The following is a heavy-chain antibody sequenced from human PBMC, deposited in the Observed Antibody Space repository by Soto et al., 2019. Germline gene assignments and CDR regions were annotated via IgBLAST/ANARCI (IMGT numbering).Heavy chain of an antibody. CDR1: GFTFSSYG. CDR2: IWYDGSNK. J-gene: IGHJ6*02. D-gene: IGHD6-13*01. CDR3: AREGSSSSWPYYYYGMDV. V-gene: IGHV3-33*01. Sequence: GGSLRLSCAASGFTFSSYGMHWVRQAPGKGLEWVAVIWYDGSNKYYADSVKGRFTISRDNSKNTLYLQMNSLRAEDTAVYYCAREGSSSSWPYYYYGMDVWGQGTTVTVSS.